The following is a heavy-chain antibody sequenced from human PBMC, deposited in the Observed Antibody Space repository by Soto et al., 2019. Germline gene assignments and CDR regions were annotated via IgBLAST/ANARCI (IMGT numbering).Heavy chain of an antibody. V-gene: IGHV4-34*01. CDR3: ARETPNIVVVPAAIREYYYYGMDV. CDR1: GGSFSGYY. CDR2: INHSGST. D-gene: IGHD2-2*02. Sequence: ASETLSLTCAVYGGSFSGYYRSWIRQPPGKGLEWIGEINHSGSTNYNPSLKSRVTISVDTSKNQFSLKLSSVTAADTAVYYCARETPNIVVVPAAIREYYYYGMDVWGQGTTVTVSS. J-gene: IGHJ6*02.